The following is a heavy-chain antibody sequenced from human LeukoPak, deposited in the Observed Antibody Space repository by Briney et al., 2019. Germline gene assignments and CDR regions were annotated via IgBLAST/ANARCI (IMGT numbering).Heavy chain of an antibody. D-gene: IGHD6-13*01. V-gene: IGHV5-51*01. CDR3: AKQYSSSWSVGAFDI. CDR2: IYPGDSDT. J-gene: IGHJ3*02. CDR1: GYSFTSYW. Sequence: GESLRISCRDSGYSFTSYWIVWLRRTPGKGLEWMGIIYPGDSDTRYSPSFQGQVTISADKSISTAYLQWSSLKASDTAMYYCAKQYSSSWSVGAFDIWGQGTTVIVSS.